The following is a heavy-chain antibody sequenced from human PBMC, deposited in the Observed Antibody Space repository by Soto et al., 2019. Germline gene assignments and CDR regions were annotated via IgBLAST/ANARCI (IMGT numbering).Heavy chain of an antibody. J-gene: IGHJ4*02. CDR3: AHSDGGYEIIYFDF. Sequence: CGPTLVNPTQTLTLTCTFSGFSLTTAGVAVGWIRQTPGGALEWLTLIYYNDDRRFSPSLKTRLTITGDTSKNQVVLSLTNVDPGDTATYFCAHSDGGYEIIYFDFWGQGIPVTVSS. CDR2: IYYNDDR. V-gene: IGHV2-5*01. CDR1: GFSLTTAGVA. D-gene: IGHD5-12*01.